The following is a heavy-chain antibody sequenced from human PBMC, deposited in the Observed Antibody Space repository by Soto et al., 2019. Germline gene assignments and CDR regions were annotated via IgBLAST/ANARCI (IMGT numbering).Heavy chain of an antibody. Sequence: QVQLVQSGSDLKRPGASMKVSCKASGYTFTSYGISWVRQAPGQGLEWMAWISPLKGRTQYSQKAQDRVTLSTDTSSNTAYIEMTTLRVDDTAVYYCAMDYGDRPEYFKHWGQGTLVTVS. J-gene: IGHJ1*01. CDR1: GYTFTSYG. CDR2: ISPLKGRT. CDR3: AMDYGDRPEYFKH. V-gene: IGHV1-18*04. D-gene: IGHD4-17*01.